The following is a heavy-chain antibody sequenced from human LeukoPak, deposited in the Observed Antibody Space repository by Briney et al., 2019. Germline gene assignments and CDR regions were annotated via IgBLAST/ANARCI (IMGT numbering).Heavy chain of an antibody. CDR2: INPNSGGT. CDR1: GYTFTGYY. J-gene: IGHJ2*01. CDR3: ARTLGGNYVEMATGVDL. V-gene: IGHV1-2*02. Sequence: ASVKVSCKASGYTFTGYYMHWVRQAPGQGLEWMGWINPNSGGTNYAQKFQGRVTMTRDTSISTAYMELTSLRSDDTAVYYCARTLGGNYVEMATGVDLWGRGTLVIVSS. D-gene: IGHD5-24*01.